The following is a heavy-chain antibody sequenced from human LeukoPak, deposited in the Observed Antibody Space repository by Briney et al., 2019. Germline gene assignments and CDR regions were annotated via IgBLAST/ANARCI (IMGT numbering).Heavy chain of an antibody. D-gene: IGHD3/OR15-3a*01. V-gene: IGHV3-21*01. CDR2: ISSSSSYI. CDR1: GFTFSSYS. CDR3: ARDNNPWTGRSTSFDY. Sequence: GGSLRLSCAASGFTFSSYSMNWVRQAPGKGLEWVSSISSSSSYIYYADSVKGRFTISRDNAKNSLYLQMNSLRAEDTAVYYCARDNNPWTGRSTSFDYWGQGTLVTVSS. J-gene: IGHJ4*02.